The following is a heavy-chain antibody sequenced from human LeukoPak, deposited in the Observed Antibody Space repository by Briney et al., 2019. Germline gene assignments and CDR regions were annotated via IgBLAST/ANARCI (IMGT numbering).Heavy chain of an antibody. D-gene: IGHD6-6*01. CDR1: GGTFSSYA. CDR3: AREVTAARPDLPQSDP. CDR2: IIPILGIA. J-gene: IGHJ5*02. V-gene: IGHV1-69*04. Sequence: SVKVSCKASGGTFSSYAISWVRQAPGQGLEWMGRIIPILGIANYAQKFQGRVTITADKSTSTAYMELSSRRSEDTAVYYCAREVTAARPDLPQSDPWGQGTLVTVSS.